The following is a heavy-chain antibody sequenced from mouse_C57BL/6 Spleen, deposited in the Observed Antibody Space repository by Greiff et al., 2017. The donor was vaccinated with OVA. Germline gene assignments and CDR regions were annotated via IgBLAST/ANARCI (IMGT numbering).Heavy chain of an antibody. CDR3: ASYYYGSSYDAMDY. J-gene: IGHJ4*01. CDR2: ISSGSSTI. Sequence: EVMLVESGGGLVKPGGSLKLSCAASGFTFSDYGMHWVRQAPEKGLEWVAYISSGSSTIYYADTVKGRFTISRDNAKNTLFLQMTSLRSEDTAMYYCASYYYGSSYDAMDYWGQGTSVTVSS. V-gene: IGHV5-17*01. CDR1: GFTFSDYG. D-gene: IGHD1-1*01.